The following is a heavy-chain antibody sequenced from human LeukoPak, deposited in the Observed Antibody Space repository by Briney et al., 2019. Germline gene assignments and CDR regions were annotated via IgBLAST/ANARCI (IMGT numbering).Heavy chain of an antibody. D-gene: IGHD5-18*01. CDR3: ARGGYSYGYVPTYYYYYYMDV. V-gene: IGHV1-8*03. CDR2: MNPNSGNT. CDR1: GYTFTSYD. Sequence: ASVKVSCKASGYTFTSYDINWVRQATGQGLEWMGWMNPNSGNTGYAQKFQGRVTIIRNTSISTAYMELSSLRSEDTAVYYCARGGYSYGYVPTYYYYYYMDVWGKGTTVTVSS. J-gene: IGHJ6*03.